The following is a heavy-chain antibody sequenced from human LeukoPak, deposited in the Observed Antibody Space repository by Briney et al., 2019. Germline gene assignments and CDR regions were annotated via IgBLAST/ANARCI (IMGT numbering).Heavy chain of an antibody. V-gene: IGHV4-31*03. J-gene: IGHJ5*02. CDR1: GGSISSGGYY. CDR2: IYYSGST. CDR3: ARDGGGRNRFDP. D-gene: IGHD2-15*01. Sequence: SQTLSLTCTVSGGSISSGGYYWSWIRQHPGKGLEWIGYIYYSGSTYYNPSLKSRVTISVDTSKNQFSLKLSSVTAADTAVYYCARDGGGRNRFDPWGQGTLVTVSS.